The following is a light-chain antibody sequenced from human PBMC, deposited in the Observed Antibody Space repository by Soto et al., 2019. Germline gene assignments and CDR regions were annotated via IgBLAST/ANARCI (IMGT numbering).Light chain of an antibody. CDR1: QSLVHSAGDTY. V-gene: IGKV2-30*02. CDR3: MQDTHWPFT. J-gene: IGKJ3*01. CDR2: KVS. Sequence: DVVMTQSPLSLPVTLGQPASISCRSSQSLVHSAGDTYLILFQQRPGQSPRRLIYKVSNRESGVPDRLSGSGSGTDFTMKISRVEAEDVGIYYCMQDTHWPFTFGPGTKVDIK.